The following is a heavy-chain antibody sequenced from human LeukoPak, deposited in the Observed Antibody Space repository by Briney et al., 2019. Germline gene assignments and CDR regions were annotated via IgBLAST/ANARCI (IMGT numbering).Heavy chain of an antibody. CDR1: GYTFINYA. CDR3: ARDCRFLECVLFDY. V-gene: IGHV1-18*01. Sequence: ASVKVSCKASGYTFINYAISWVRQAPGQGLEWMGWIGTYNGSTKYAQEFQGRVTMTTDTSTGTGYMELRNLRSDDTAVYYCARDCRFLECVLFDYWGQGTLVTVSS. D-gene: IGHD3-3*01. CDR2: IGTYNGST. J-gene: IGHJ4*02.